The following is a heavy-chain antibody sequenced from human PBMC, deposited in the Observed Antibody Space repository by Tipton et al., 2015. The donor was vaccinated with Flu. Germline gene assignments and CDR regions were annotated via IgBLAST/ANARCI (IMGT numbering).Heavy chain of an antibody. Sequence: TLSLTCTVPGGSISSYYWSWIRQPPGKGLEWIGYIYYSGSTNYNPSLKSRVTISVDTSKNQFSLKLSSVTAADPAVYYCARVSSSSSWSQDWYFDLWGRGTLVTVSS. J-gene: IGHJ2*01. CDR1: GGSISSYY. CDR3: ARVSSSSSWSQDWYFDL. D-gene: IGHD6-13*01. V-gene: IGHV4-59*12. CDR2: IYYSGST.